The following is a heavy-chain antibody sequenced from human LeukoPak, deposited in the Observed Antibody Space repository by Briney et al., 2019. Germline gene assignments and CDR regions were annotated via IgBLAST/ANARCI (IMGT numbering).Heavy chain of an antibody. V-gene: IGHV3-73*01. CDR2: IRSKANSYAT. CDR3: TRHNYYEDGFDY. J-gene: IGHJ4*02. Sequence: GGSLRLSCAASGFTFSGSAMHWVRQASGKGLEWVGRIRSKANSYATAYAASVKGRFTISRDDSKNTAYLQMNSLKIEDTAVYYCTRHNYYEDGFDYWGQGTLVTVSS. D-gene: IGHD3-22*01. CDR1: GFTFSGSA.